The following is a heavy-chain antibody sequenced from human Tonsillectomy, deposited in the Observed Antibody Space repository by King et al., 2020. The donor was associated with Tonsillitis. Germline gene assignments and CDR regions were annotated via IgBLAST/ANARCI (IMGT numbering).Heavy chain of an antibody. V-gene: IGHV3-33*01. CDR2: IWYDGSNK. D-gene: IGHD2-15*01. J-gene: IGHJ3*02. Sequence: VQLVESGGGVVQPGRSLRLSCAASGFTFSTYGMHWVRQAPGKGLEWVAVIWYDGSNKYYADSVKGRFTISRDNSKNTLYLQMNSLRAEDTAVDYCVRGSGDPYPHAFDIWGQGTMVTVSS. CDR3: VRGSGDPYPHAFDI. CDR1: GFTFSTYG.